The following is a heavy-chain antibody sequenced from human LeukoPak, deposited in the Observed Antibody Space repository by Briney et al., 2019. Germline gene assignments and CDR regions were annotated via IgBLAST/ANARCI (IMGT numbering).Heavy chain of an antibody. CDR3: ARKMTTVTTPIDY. J-gene: IGHJ4*02. Sequence: SETLSLTCTVSGGSISSYYWSWIRQPAGKGLEWMGYISYTGSTNYNPSLKSRVTISVDTSKNQFSLKLSSVTAADTAVYYCARKMTTVTTPIDYWGQGTLVTVSS. CDR1: GGSISSYY. CDR2: ISYTGST. V-gene: IGHV4-59*12. D-gene: IGHD4-17*01.